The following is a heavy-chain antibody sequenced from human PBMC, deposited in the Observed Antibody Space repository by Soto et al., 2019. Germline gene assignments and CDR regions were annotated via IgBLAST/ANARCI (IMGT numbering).Heavy chain of an antibody. J-gene: IGHJ6*02. CDR3: ARGAGYCSSTSCYGAYYYYYYGMDV. V-gene: IGHV1-69*13. CDR1: GGTFSSYA. Sequence: SVKVSCKASGGTFSSYAISWVRQAPGQGLEWMGGIIPIFGTANYAQKFQGRVTITADESTSTAYMELSSLRSEDTAVYYCARGAGYCSSTSCYGAYYYYYYGMDVWGQGTTVTVSS. D-gene: IGHD2-2*03. CDR2: IIPIFGTA.